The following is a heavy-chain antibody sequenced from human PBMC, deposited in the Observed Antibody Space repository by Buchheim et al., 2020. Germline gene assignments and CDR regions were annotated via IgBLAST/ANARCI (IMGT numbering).Heavy chain of an antibody. CDR1: GFTFTSYA. J-gene: IGHJ4*02. CDR3: ARDLVVSFYYGSAPLGY. CDR2: ISSDGSQK. V-gene: IGHV3-30*04. D-gene: IGHD3-10*01. Sequence: QVQLVESGGGVVQPGRSLRLSCAASGFTFTSYAMHWVRQAPGKGLEWVALISSDGSQKYYADSVKGRFTISRDNSIKTLYLQMNSLRAEDTALYYCARDLVVSFYYGSAPLGYWGQGTL.